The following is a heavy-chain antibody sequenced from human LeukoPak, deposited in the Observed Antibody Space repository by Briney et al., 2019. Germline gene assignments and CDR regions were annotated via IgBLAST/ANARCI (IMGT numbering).Heavy chain of an antibody. CDR1: GFTFSSYA. CDR2: IGGAGDIT. CDR3: AFSYDQDAFDI. Sequence: GGSLRLSCAASGFTFSSYAMNWVRQSPGKGLEWVSGIGGAGDITYYADSVKGRFTISRDNSKSTLHLQMNSLRAEDTAVYYCAFSYDQDAFDIWGQGTMVTVSS. V-gene: IGHV3-23*01. D-gene: IGHD5-12*01. J-gene: IGHJ3*02.